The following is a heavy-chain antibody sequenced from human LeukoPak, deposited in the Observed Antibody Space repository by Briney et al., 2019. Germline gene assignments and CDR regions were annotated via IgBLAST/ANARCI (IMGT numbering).Heavy chain of an antibody. J-gene: IGHJ5*02. CDR3: TRHIRSMRIAAVDRGFDP. V-gene: IGHV4-4*07. CDR2: IYTSVST. D-gene: IGHD6-13*01. Sequence: SETLSLTRTLPGGSPSSYYWSWIRQPAGKGLEWIGRIYTSVSTNYNPSLKSRVTMSVDTSKNQFSLMRSSVTAADTALYYRTRHIRSMRIAAVDRGFDPWGQGTLVTVSS. CDR1: GGSPSSYY.